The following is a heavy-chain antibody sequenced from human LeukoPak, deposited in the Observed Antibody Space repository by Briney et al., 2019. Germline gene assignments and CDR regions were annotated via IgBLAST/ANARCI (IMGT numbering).Heavy chain of an antibody. Sequence: GGSLRLSCAASGFTFSSYGMNWVRQAPGKGLEWVSYISSSGSTIYYADSVKGRFTISRDNAKNSLYLQMNSLRAEDTAVYYCARVSLSDRYFDWLLTYYFDYWGQGTLVTVSS. CDR2: ISSSGSTI. J-gene: IGHJ4*02. V-gene: IGHV3-48*04. D-gene: IGHD3-9*01. CDR3: ARVSLSDRYFDWLLTYYFDY. CDR1: GFTFSSYG.